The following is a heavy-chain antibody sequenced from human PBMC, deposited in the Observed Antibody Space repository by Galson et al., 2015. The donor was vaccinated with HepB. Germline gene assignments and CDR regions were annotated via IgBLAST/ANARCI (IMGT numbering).Heavy chain of an antibody. V-gene: IGHV5-10-1*01. D-gene: IGHD3-3*01. J-gene: IGHJ6*03. CDR2: IDPGDPYI. Sequence: QSGAEVKKPGESLMISCPGSGYRFTSYRINWVRQMPGTGLEWMGSIDPGDPYINYSPSFQGHVTISIDKSTSTAYLQWSSLKASDTAIYYCARRRGALRFFGLADTPEYYMDVWGKGTTVTVSS. CDR3: ARRRGALRFFGLADTPEYYMDV. CDR1: GYRFTSYR.